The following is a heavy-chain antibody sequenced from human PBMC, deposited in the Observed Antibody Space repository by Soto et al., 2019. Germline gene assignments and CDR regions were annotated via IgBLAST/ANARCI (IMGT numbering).Heavy chain of an antibody. CDR3: ARDNHYVILTGSINLYYYYMDV. CDR2: ISAYNGNT. CDR1: GYTFTRYG. D-gene: IGHD3-9*01. J-gene: IGHJ6*03. Sequence: ASVKVSCKASGYTFTRYGISWVRQAPGQGLEWMGWISAYNGNTNYAQKLQGRVTMTTDTSTSTAYMELRSLRSDDTAVYYCARDNHYVILTGSINLYYYYMDVWGKGTTVTVSS. V-gene: IGHV1-18*01.